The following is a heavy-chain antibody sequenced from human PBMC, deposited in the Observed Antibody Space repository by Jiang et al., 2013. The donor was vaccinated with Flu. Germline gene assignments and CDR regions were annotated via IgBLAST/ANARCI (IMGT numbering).Heavy chain of an antibody. D-gene: IGHD2-15*01. J-gene: IGHJ3*02. V-gene: IGHV3-72*01. Sequence: LVQPGGSMRLSCAASGFTFSDHYMDWVRQAPGKGLEWIGRSRNKPNSYTTEYAASVKGRFTISRDDSKNSLYLQMNSLKIEDTAVYYCGRGARCSGSPCYNGFDIWGQGTMVTVSS. CDR3: GRGARCSGSPCYNGFDI. CDR2: SRNKPNSYTT. CDR1: GFTFSDHY.